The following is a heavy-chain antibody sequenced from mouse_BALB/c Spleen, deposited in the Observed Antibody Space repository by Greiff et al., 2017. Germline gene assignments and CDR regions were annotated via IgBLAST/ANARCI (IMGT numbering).Heavy chain of an antibody. CDR3: AKETTATWFAY. CDR2: IYPGNVNT. J-gene: IGHJ3*01. V-gene: IGHV1S56*01. D-gene: IGHD1-2*01. CDR1: GYTFTSYY. Sequence: QVQLQQSGPELVKPGASVRISCKASGYTFTSYYIHWVKQRPGQGLEWIGWIYPGNVNTKYNAKFKGKATLTADKSSSTAYMQLSSLTSEDSAVYFCAKETTATWFAYWGQGTLVTVSA.